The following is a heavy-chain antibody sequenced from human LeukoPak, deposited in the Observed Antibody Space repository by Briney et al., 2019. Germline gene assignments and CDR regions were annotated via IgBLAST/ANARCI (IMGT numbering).Heavy chain of an antibody. CDR1: GFTFDDYA. D-gene: IGHD3-10*01. CDR2: ISWNSGSI. Sequence: PGGSLRLSCAASGFTFDDYAMHWVRQAPGKGLEWVSGISWNSGSIGYADSVKGRFTISRDNAKNSLYLQMNSLRAEDTALYYCAKSGSYYGSGSYAHFDYWGQGTLVTVSS. J-gene: IGHJ4*02. V-gene: IGHV3-9*01. CDR3: AKSGSYYGSGSYAHFDY.